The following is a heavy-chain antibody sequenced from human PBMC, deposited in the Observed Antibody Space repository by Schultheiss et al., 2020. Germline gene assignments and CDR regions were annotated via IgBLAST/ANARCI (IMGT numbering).Heavy chain of an antibody. Sequence: GESLKISCAASGFTFSDYYMSWIRQAPGKGLEWVSYISSSSSYTNYADSVKGRFTISRDNAKNSLYLQMNSLRAEDTAVYYCARVGTIVATRAYYYYMDVWGKGTTVTVSS. V-gene: IGHV3-11*06. D-gene: IGHD5-12*01. CDR2: ISSSSSYT. CDR3: ARVGTIVATRAYYYYMDV. CDR1: GFTFSDYY. J-gene: IGHJ6*03.